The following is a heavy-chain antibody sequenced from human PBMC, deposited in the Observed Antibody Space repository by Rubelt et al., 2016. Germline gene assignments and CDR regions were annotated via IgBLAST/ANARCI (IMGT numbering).Heavy chain of an antibody. V-gene: IGHV3-15*01. Sequence: SLILSCAASGFTFSNAWMSWVRQAPGKGLEWVGRIKSKTDGGTTDYAAPVKGRFTISRDDSKNTLYLQMNSLKTEDTAVYYCTTDRYYYDSSGFPWFDPWGQGTLVTVSS. D-gene: IGHD3-22*01. J-gene: IGHJ5*02. CDR2: IKSKTDGGTT. CDR1: GFTFSNAW. CDR3: TTDRYYYDSSGFPWFDP.